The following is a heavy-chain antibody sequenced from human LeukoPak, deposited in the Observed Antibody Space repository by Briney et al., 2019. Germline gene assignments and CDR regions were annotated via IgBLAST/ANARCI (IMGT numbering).Heavy chain of an antibody. CDR2: IYYSGST. CDR1: GGSISSYY. V-gene: IGHV4-59*01. D-gene: IGHD3-22*01. J-gene: IGHJ4*02. Sequence: SETLSLTCTVSGGSISSYYWSWIRQPPGKGLEWIGFIYYSGSTNYNPSLKSRVTISVDTSKNQFSLKLSSVTAADTAVYYCASGSGYYIPNDYWGQGTLVTVSS. CDR3: ASGSGYYIPNDY.